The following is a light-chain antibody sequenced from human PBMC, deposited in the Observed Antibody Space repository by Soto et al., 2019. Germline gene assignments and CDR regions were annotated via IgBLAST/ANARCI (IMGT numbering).Light chain of an antibody. CDR2: SNT. J-gene: IGLJ2*01. CDR1: SSNIGSHT. CDR3: AAWDDSLNGVV. Sequence: QAVVTQPPSASGTPGQTIAISCSGGSSNIGSHTVNWYPQLPGTAPRLLIYSNTQRPSGVPDRFSGSKSGTSASLAISGLRPEYEGDYYCAAWDDSLNGVVFGGGTKLTVL. V-gene: IGLV1-44*01.